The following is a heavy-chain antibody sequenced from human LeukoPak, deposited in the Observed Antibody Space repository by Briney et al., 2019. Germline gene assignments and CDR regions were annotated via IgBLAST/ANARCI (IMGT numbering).Heavy chain of an antibody. Sequence: GASVKVSCKASGYTFTSYDINWVRQATGQGLEWMGWMNPNSGNTGYAQKFQGRVTMTRDTSSSTAYMELNRLRSDDTAVYYCARAGHNSNSGGYDFWGLGTLVTVSS. J-gene: IGHJ4*02. CDR3: ARAGHNSNSGGYDF. D-gene: IGHD3-22*01. V-gene: IGHV1-8*01. CDR2: MNPNSGNT. CDR1: GYTFTSYD.